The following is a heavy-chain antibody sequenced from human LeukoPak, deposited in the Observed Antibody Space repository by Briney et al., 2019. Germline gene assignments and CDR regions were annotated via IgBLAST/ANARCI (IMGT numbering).Heavy chain of an antibody. CDR3: ATQPIEWELRHFDY. D-gene: IGHD1-26*01. V-gene: IGHV3-48*02. J-gene: IGHJ4*02. Sequence: LGGSLRLSCAASGFTFSSYSMNWVRQAPGKGLEWVSYISSSSSTIYYADSVKGRFTISRDNAKNSLYLQMNSLRDEDTAVYYCATQPIEWELRHFDYWGQGTLVTVSS. CDR2: ISSSSSTI. CDR1: GFTFSSYS.